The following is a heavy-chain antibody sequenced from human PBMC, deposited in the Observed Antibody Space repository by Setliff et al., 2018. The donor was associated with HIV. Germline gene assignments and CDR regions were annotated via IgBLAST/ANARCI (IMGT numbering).Heavy chain of an antibody. CDR2: IYTSGDT. CDR3: AREAEQDYDVVTETLVEGAYIQF. D-gene: IGHD3-9*01. Sequence: NPSETLSLTCTVSGASLNSGSYFWSWVRQPAGKGLEWIGRIYTSGDTNYNPSLKSRVTISMDTSKKQFSLKLRSVTAADTAVYYCAREAEQDYDVVTETLVEGAYIQFWGQGSQVTVSS. V-gene: IGHV4-61*02. CDR1: GASLNSGSYF. J-gene: IGHJ1*01.